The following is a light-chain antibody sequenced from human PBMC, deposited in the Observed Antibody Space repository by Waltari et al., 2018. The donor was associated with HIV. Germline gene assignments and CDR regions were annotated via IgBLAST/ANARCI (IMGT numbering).Light chain of an antibody. CDR1: NIRTKN. CDR3: QVWDSASVV. V-gene: IGLV3-9*01. Sequence: SYELTQPLSVSVALGQTATLSCGGSNIRTKNVHWYQQKPGQAPVLVIYSDNNRPSGVPERFSASNSWNTATLIITGAQVGDEADYYCQVWDSASVVFGGGTKLTVL. J-gene: IGLJ2*01. CDR2: SDN.